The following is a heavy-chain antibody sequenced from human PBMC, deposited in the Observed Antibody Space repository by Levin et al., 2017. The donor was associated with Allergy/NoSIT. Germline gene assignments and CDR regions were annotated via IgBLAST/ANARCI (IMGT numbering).Heavy chain of an antibody. Sequence: LSLTCAASGFTFDDSGMHWVRPAPGKGLEWVSGLNWSGDTTGYADSVKGRFTISRDNAKNSLYLQMNSLTAEDTAFYYCVRDRRVSHWFADDWFDPWGQGTLVTVSS. CDR2: LNWSGDTT. D-gene: IGHD3-9*01. CDR1: GFTFDDSG. J-gene: IGHJ5*02. CDR3: VRDRRVSHWFADDWFDP. V-gene: IGHV3-20*04.